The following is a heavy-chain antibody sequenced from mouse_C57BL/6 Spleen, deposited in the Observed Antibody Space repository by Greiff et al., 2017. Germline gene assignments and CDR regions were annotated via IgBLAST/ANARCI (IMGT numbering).Heavy chain of an antibody. J-gene: IGHJ2*01. V-gene: IGHV14-1*01. D-gene: IGHD5-1*01. Sequence: EVQLQQSGAELVRPGASVKLSCTASGFNIKDYYMHWVKQRPEQGLEWIGRIDPEDGDTEYAPKFQGKATMTADTSSNTAYLQHSILTSEDTAVYYCTTSGTSYYFDYWGQGTTLTVSS. CDR1: GFNIKDYY. CDR2: IDPEDGDT. CDR3: TTSGTSYYFDY.